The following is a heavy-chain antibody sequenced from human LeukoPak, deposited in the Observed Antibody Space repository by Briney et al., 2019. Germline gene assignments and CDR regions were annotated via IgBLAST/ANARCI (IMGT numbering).Heavy chain of an antibody. J-gene: IGHJ4*02. V-gene: IGHV3-20*04. D-gene: IGHD5-24*01. CDR3: ARLGDGYTMFDY. CDR1: GLSFDDYG. CDR2: INWNGGST. Sequence: GGSLRLSCAASGLSFDDYGMSWVRQAPGKGLEWVSGINWNGGSTLYADSVKGRFTISRDNAKNSLYLQMKSLRAEDTALYYCARLGDGYTMFDYWRQGTLVTVSS.